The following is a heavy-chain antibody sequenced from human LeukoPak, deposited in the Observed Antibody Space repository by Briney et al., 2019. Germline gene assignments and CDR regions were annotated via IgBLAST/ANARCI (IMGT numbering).Heavy chain of an antibody. V-gene: IGHV3-74*01. CDR2: INTDGITT. J-gene: IGHJ4*02. CDR3: GRGGVGSPTVDY. CDR1: GFTLSTYW. D-gene: IGHD1-26*01. Sequence: PGGSLRLSCAASGFTLSTYWTHWVRPAPEKGLVWLSRINTDGITTTYADSVKGRFTISRDNAKNTLYLQVDSLRAEDTAMYYCGRGGVGSPTVDYWGQGTLVTLSS.